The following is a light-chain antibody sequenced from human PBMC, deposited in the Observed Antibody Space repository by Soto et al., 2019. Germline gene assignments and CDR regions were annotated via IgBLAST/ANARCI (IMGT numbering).Light chain of an antibody. CDR1: GSNIASNT. Sequence: QSVLTQPTSASATPGQGVTISCSGSGSNIASNTVNWYQHLPGTAPKLLMYNNDQRPSRVPDRFSGSKSGTSASLAISGLQSEDEADYYCATWDDSLNGVVFGGGTKLTVL. CDR2: NND. CDR3: ATWDDSLNGVV. V-gene: IGLV1-44*01. J-gene: IGLJ3*02.